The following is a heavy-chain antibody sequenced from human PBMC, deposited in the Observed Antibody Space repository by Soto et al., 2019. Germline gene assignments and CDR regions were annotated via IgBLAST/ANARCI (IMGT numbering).Heavy chain of an antibody. CDR1: GFTFSSYS. J-gene: IGHJ6*02. CDR2: ISSSSSTI. Sequence: GGSLRLSCAASGFTFSSYSMNWVRQAPGKGLEWVSYISSSSSTIYYADSVKGRFTISRDNAKNSLYLQMNSLRDEDTAVYYCARDAVGGNSYYGMDVWGQGTTVTVSS. V-gene: IGHV3-48*02. D-gene: IGHD2-15*01. CDR3: ARDAVGGNSYYGMDV.